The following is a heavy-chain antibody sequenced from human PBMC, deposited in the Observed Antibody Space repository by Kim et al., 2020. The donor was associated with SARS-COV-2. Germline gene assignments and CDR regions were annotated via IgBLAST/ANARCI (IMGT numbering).Heavy chain of an antibody. J-gene: IGHJ6*02. Sequence: GGSLRLSCAASGFTFSSYAMHWVRQAPGKGLEYVSTISSNGGSSYYANSVKGRFTISRYNSKNTLYLQMGILRAEDMAVYYCARGERGEFITMVRGVITRNYYYYVMDVWGRGTTVTVS. CDR2: ISSNGGSS. CDR3: ARGERGEFITMVRGVITRNYYYYVMDV. D-gene: IGHD3-10*01. V-gene: IGHV3-64*01. CDR1: GFTFSSYA.